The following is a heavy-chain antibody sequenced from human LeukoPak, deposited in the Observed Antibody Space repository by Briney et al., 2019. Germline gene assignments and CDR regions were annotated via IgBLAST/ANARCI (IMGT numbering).Heavy chain of an antibody. CDR2: ISGTGGST. D-gene: IGHD3-9*01. Sequence: GGSLRLSCAASGFSFSSYAMSWVRQAPGKGLEWVSAISGTGGSTYYADSVRGRFTISRDNSKSTLCLQMDSLSVEDTAVYYCAKGRGILTGYYIPDYFDYWGQGTQVTVSS. J-gene: IGHJ4*02. CDR1: GFSFSSYA. CDR3: AKGRGILTGYYIPDYFDY. V-gene: IGHV3-23*01.